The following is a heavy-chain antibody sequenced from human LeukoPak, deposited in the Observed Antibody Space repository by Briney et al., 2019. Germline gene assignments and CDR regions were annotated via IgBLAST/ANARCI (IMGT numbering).Heavy chain of an antibody. CDR2: ISSSSYI. D-gene: IGHD1-26*01. Sequence: GGSLRLSCAASGFTFSSYSMNWVRQAPGKGLEWVSSISSSSYIYYADSVKGRFTISRDNAKNSLYLQMNSLRAEDTAVYYCARDYSGSYDGYWGQGTLVTVSS. J-gene: IGHJ4*02. CDR1: GFTFSSYS. V-gene: IGHV3-21*01. CDR3: ARDYSGSYDGY.